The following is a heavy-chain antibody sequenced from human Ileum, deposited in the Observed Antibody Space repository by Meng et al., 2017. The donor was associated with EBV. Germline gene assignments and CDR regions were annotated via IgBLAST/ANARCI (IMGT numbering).Heavy chain of an antibody. Sequence: VRLDESGLGLVQPSGTLSLTCTFSGDSISSDIWWRWVRQPPGKGLEWIGEVYHRGDTHYNPSLKSRVDISVDKSKNQFYLSLFSVTAADTAVYYCGRDQGRELINHWGQGTLVTVSS. D-gene: IGHD1-7*01. V-gene: IGHV4-4*02. J-gene: IGHJ4*02. CDR1: GDSISSDIW. CDR2: VYHRGDT. CDR3: GRDQGRELINH.